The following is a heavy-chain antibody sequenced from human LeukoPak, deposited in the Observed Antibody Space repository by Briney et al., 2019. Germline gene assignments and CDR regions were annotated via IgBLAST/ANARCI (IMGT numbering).Heavy chain of an antibody. CDR3: ARAVGGSWYMGIDY. CDR2: ISYDGSNK. J-gene: IGHJ4*02. CDR1: GFTFSSYA. V-gene: IGHV3-30-3*01. D-gene: IGHD6-13*01. Sequence: GRSLRLSCAASGFTFSSYAMHWVRQAPGKGLEWVAVISYDGSNKYYADSVKGRFTISRDNSKNTLYLQMNSLRAEDTAVYYCARAVGGSWYMGIDYWGQGTLVTVSS.